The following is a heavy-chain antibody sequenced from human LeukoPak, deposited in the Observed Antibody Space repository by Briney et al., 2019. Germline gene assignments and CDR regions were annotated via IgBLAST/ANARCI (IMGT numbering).Heavy chain of an antibody. V-gene: IGHV4-4*09. CDR2: ISTSGST. D-gene: IGHD3-22*01. Sequence: PSETLSLTCAVSAASISNYYWSWIRQAPGKGLEWIGYISTSGSTNYNPSLQRRVYISLDTSKNRFSLTLNFVTAADTAVYYCASPRSGYRYTFDYWGQGALVTVSS. J-gene: IGHJ4*02. CDR3: ASPRSGYRYTFDY. CDR1: AASISNYY.